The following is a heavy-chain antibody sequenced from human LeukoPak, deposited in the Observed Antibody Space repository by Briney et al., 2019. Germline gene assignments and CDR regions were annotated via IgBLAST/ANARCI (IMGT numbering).Heavy chain of an antibody. CDR2: IWFDGHNE. D-gene: IGHD5/OR15-5a*01. CDR3: VIDLIPFYVYSGIGH. J-gene: IGHJ4*02. V-gene: IGHV3-33*01. Sequence: GGSLRLSCVVSGFTFSRYGMHWVRQAPGKGLEWVANIWFDGHNESYVDSVQARFKVSRDISENTLYLQMNRLRGGDTGLYYCVIDLIPFYVYSGIGHWGQGILVTVSS. CDR1: GFTFSRYG.